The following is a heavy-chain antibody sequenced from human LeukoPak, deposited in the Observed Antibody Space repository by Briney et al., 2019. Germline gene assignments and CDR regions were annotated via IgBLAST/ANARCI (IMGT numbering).Heavy chain of an antibody. V-gene: IGHV3-48*03. Sequence: GGSLRLSCAVSGFPFSFYEMNWVRQAPGKGLEWVSNIGSSGTTTYYADSVKGRFSISRDNAKNPLYLRMNSLRVEDTAVYYCALLAVASDFDYWGQGALVTVSS. CDR2: IGSSGTTT. CDR3: ALLAVASDFDY. D-gene: IGHD6-19*01. J-gene: IGHJ4*02. CDR1: GFPFSFYE.